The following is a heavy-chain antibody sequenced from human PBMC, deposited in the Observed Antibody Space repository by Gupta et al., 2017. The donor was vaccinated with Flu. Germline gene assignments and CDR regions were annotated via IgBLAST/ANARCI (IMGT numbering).Heavy chain of an antibody. Sequence: SGFMFSNYGVTWVRQAPGRGLECMGWVIPYSANIHYPQNFQGRVTMTIDASTNTAYMELRSLTSADTAMYDGARKSDGFDLWGQGTMVTVSS. J-gene: IGHJ3*01. CDR1: GFMFSNYG. CDR2: VIPYSANI. V-gene: IGHV1-18*01. CDR3: ARKSDGFDL.